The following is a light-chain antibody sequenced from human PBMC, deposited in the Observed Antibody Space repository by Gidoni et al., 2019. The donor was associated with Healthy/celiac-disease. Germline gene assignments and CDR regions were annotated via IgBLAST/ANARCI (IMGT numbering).Light chain of an antibody. V-gene: IGLV2-14*01. CDR1: SSDVGCYNY. CDR2: EVS. CDR3: SSYTSSSTLV. J-gene: IGLJ2*01. Sequence: QSALTQPASVSGSPAQSITISCTGTSSDVGCYNYVSWYQQHPGKAPKLMIYEVSNRPSGVSNRFSGSKSGNTASLTISGLQAEDEADYYCSSYTSSSTLVFGGGTKLTVL.